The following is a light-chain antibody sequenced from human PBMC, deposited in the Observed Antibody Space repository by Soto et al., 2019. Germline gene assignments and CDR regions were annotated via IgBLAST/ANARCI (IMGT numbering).Light chain of an antibody. J-gene: IGKJ4*01. CDR3: PHDNNRPRAS. CDR2: RTS. V-gene: IGKV3-15*01. Sequence: EIVMTQSPATLSVSPGERATLSCRASQSISSNLAWYQQTPGQAPRLLMFRTSSRATGFPARFSGSGSGTEFNLTISSLQSEDFGVYYCPHDNNRPRASLGGGTKVEIX. CDR1: QSISSN.